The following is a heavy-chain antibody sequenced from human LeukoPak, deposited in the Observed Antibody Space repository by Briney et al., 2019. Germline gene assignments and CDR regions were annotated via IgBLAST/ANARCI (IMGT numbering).Heavy chain of an antibody. D-gene: IGHD6-19*01. J-gene: IGHJ4*02. Sequence: VGSLRLSCAASGFTFSTDAMTWVRQAPGKGLQWVSAISGSGGSTYYGDSVKGRFTISRDNSKNIMYLQMNSLRVEDTAVYYCARDSSGWSKNYWGQGTLVSVSS. CDR3: ARDSSGWSKNY. CDR2: ISGSGGST. CDR1: GFTFSTDA. V-gene: IGHV3-23*01.